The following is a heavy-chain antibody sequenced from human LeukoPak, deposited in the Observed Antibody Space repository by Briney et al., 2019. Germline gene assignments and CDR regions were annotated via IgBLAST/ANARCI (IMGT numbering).Heavy chain of an antibody. J-gene: IGHJ3*02. CDR2: ISYDGSNK. V-gene: IGHV3-30*04. D-gene: IGHD5-18*01. Sequence: GGPLRLSCAASGFTFSSYAMHWVRQAPGKGLEWVAVISYDGSNKYYADSVKGRFTISRDNSKNTLYLQMNSLRAEDTAVYYCARDGYTAMVTGAFDIWGQGTMVTVSS. CDR3: ARDGYTAMVTGAFDI. CDR1: GFTFSSYA.